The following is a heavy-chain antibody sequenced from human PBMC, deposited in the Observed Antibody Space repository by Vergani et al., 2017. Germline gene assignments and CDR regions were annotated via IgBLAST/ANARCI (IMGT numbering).Heavy chain of an antibody. J-gene: IGHJ4*02. V-gene: IGHV3-15*01. CDR2: IKSKTDGGTT. CDR3: TTDHRIAVAGNGGRDY. D-gene: IGHD6-19*01. CDR1: GFTFSNAW. Sequence: EVQLVESGGGLVKPGGSLRLSCAASGFTFSNAWMSWVRQAPGKGLEWVGRIKSKTDGGTTDYAAPVKGRFNISRDDSKNTLYLQMNSLKTEDTAVYYCTTDHRIAVAGNGGRDYWGQGTLVTVSS.